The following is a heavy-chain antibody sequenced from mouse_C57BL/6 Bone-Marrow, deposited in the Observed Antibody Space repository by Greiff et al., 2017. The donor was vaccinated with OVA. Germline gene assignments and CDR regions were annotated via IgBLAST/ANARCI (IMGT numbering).Heavy chain of an antibody. Sequence: VQLQQSGAELVKPGASVKISCKASGYAFSSYWMNWVKQRPGKGLEWIGQIYPGDGDTNYNGKFKGKATLTADKSSSTAYMQLSSLTSEDSAVYFCAREGFYYYGSSYVDWYFDVWGTGTTVTVSS. D-gene: IGHD1-1*01. V-gene: IGHV1-80*01. CDR3: AREGFYYYGSSYVDWYFDV. J-gene: IGHJ1*03. CDR2: IYPGDGDT. CDR1: GYAFSSYW.